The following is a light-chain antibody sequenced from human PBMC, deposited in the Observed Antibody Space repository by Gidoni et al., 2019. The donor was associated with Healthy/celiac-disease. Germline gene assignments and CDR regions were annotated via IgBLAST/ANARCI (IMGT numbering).Light chain of an antibody. Sequence: VPPEPPTASETHGQRVAISCSGSSSNIGSNYVYWYQQLPGTAPKLLIYRNNQRPSGVPDRFSGSKSGTEASLAISGLWSEVEAYDYGAVCDDILSGLVFGGGTKLTVL. CDR3: AVCDDILSGLV. CDR1: SSNIGSNY. J-gene: IGLJ3*02. V-gene: IGLV1-47*03. CDR2: RNN.